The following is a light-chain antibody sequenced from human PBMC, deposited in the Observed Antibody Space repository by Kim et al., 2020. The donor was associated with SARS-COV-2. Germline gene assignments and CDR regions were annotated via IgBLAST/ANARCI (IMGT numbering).Light chain of an antibody. J-gene: IGKJ1*01. CDR2: KAS. Sequence: SVGDRVTITCRASQSISSWLSWYQQKPGKAPKLLIYKASSLESGVPSRFSGSGSGTEFTLTISSLQPDDFATYYCQQYNSYSGTFGQGTKVDIK. CDR1: QSISSW. CDR3: QQYNSYSGT. V-gene: IGKV1-5*03.